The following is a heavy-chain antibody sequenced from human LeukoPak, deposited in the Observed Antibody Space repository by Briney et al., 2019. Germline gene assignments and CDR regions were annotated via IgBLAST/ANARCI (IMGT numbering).Heavy chain of an antibody. V-gene: IGHV4-4*07. CDR2: IYTSGTT. CDR1: GGSIISYY. J-gene: IGHJ4*02. Sequence: SETLSLTCTVPGGSIISYYWSWIRQPAGKGLEWIGRIYTSGTTNYNPSLKSRVTMSVDTSKNQFSLNLSSVTAADTAVYYCARDGTWSGSFSDYWGQGTLVTVSS. D-gene: IGHD1-26*01. CDR3: ARDGTWSGSFSDY.